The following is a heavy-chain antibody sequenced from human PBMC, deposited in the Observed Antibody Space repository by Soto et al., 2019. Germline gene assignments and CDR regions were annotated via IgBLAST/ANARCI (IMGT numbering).Heavy chain of an antibody. V-gene: IGHV3-23*01. J-gene: IGHJ4*02. CDR3: AKDFSPVLLWCGELLFDY. Sequence: EVQLLESGGGLVQPGGSLRLSCSASGFTFSSYAMSWVRQAPWKGLEWVSAISGSGGSTYYADSVKGGFTITRDNSKNTLYRQMNSLRAEETAVYYCAKDFSPVLLWCGELLFDYWGQGTMVTVSS. CDR1: GFTFSSYA. D-gene: IGHD3-10*01. CDR2: ISGSGGST.